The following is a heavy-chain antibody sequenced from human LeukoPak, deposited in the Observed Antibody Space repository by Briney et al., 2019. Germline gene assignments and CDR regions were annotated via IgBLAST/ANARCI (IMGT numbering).Heavy chain of an antibody. J-gene: IGHJ5*02. CDR3: ARLAPDYADYWFDP. Sequence: GESLKIACQTSGYDFSTKWIGWVRQMPGKGLEWMGIIYPLESITKHSPAFQGHVTLTADTSINTALLQWTSLKASDTAIYYCARLAPDYADYWFDPWGQGTLVTVSS. V-gene: IGHV5-51*01. D-gene: IGHD4-17*01. CDR1: GYDFSTKW. CDR2: IYPLESIT.